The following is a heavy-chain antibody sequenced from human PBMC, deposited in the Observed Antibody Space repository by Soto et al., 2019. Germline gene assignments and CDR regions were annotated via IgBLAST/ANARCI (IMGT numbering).Heavy chain of an antibody. V-gene: IGHV4-59*01. CDR1: GGFISSYY. Sequence: XXTLSLPFTVSGGFISSYYWSWIRQPPGKGLEWIGYIYDSGSTNYNPSLKSRVTISVDTSKNQLSLKLTSVTAADTAVYYCAAPPRYWGQGTLVTVSS. CDR2: IYDSGST. CDR3: AAPPRY. D-gene: IGHD6-6*01. J-gene: IGHJ4*02.